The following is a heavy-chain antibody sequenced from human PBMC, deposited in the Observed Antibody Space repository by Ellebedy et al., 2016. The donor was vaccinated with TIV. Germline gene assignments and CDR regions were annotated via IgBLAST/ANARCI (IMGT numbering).Heavy chain of an antibody. V-gene: IGHV4-39*01. CDR1: GGSIGSTTYY. D-gene: IGHD5-24*01. Sequence: MPSETLSLTCTVSGGSIGSTTYYWGWVRQPPKKGLEWIGNIYYSGTIYYSPSLKSRITISVDTSKNQFSLKLNSVTAADTAVYYCARMDYNFGRPYDFWGQGIQVTVSS. J-gene: IGHJ4*02. CDR2: IYYSGTI. CDR3: ARMDYNFGRPYDF.